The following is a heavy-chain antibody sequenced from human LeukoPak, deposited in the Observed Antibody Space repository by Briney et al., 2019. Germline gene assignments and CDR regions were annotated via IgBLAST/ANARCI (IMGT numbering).Heavy chain of an antibody. V-gene: IGHV4-34*01. D-gene: IGHD3-10*01. CDR3: ASRITMVRGVRLGSFDY. CDR1: GGSFSGYY. CDR2: INHSGST. Sequence: KPSETLSLTCAVYGGSFSGYYWSWIRQPPGKGLEWIGEINHSGSTNYNPSLKSRVTISVDTSKNQSSLKLSSATAADTAVYYCASRITMVRGVRLGSFDYWGQGTLVTVSS. J-gene: IGHJ4*02.